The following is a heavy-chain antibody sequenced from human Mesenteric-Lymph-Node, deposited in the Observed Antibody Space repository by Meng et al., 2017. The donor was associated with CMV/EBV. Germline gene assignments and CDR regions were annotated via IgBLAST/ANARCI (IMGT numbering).Heavy chain of an antibody. J-gene: IGHJ6*02. CDR3: AGAYNYYAMDV. D-gene: IGHD5-24*01. CDR1: EYTFTNSA. CDR2: IIPIFGTP. Sequence: SVKVSCKASEYTFTNSAINWVRQAPGQGLESMGGIIPIFGTPNYAQKFQGRVTITTDESTSTAYMELSSLRSEDTAVYYCAGAYNYYAMDVWGQGTTVTVSS. V-gene: IGHV1-69*05.